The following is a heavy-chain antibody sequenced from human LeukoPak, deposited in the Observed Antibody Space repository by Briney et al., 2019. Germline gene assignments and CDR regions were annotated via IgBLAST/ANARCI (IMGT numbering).Heavy chain of an antibody. CDR1: GGSVSSGGYS. J-gene: IGHJ4*02. CDR3: ARGGSWYGSLVY. CDR2: IYHSGST. Sequence: SQTLSLTCAVSGGSVSSGGYSWSWIRQPPGKGLEWIGYIYHSGSTYYNPSLKSRVTISVDRSKNQFSLKLSSVTAADTAVYYCARGGSWYGSLVYWGQGALVTVSS. V-gene: IGHV4-30-2*01. D-gene: IGHD6-13*01.